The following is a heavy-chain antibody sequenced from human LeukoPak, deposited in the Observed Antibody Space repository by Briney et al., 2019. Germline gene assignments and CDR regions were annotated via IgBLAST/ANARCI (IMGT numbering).Heavy chain of an antibody. CDR3: AKDEKSKEWLFEALYRYNYYYYGMDV. V-gene: IGHV3-23*01. D-gene: IGHD3-3*01. CDR1: GFTFSSYA. Sequence: PGGSLRLSCAASGFTFSSYAMSWVRQAPGKGLEWVSAISGSGGSTYYADSVKGRFTISRDNSKNTLYLQMNSLRAEDTAVYYCAKDEKSKEWLFEALYRYNYYYYGMDVWGQGTTVTVSS. J-gene: IGHJ6*02. CDR2: ISGSGGST.